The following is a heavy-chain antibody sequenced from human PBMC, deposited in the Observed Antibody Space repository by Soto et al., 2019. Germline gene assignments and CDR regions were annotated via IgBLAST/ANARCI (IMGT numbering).Heavy chain of an antibody. Sequence: GGSLRLSCSASGFTFSSYAMHWVRQAPGKGLEYVSAISSNGGSTYYADSVKGRFTISRDNSKNTPYLQMSSLRAEDTAVYYCVKDRKGLGYCSSTSCFRSNWFDPWGQGTLVTVSS. CDR3: VKDRKGLGYCSSTSCFRSNWFDP. V-gene: IGHV3-64D*08. CDR1: GFTFSSYA. J-gene: IGHJ5*02. CDR2: ISSNGGST. D-gene: IGHD2-2*01.